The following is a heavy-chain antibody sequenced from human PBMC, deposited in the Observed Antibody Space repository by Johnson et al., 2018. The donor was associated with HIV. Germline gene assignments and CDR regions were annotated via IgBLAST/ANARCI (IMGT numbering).Heavy chain of an antibody. CDR1: GFTFSSYW. J-gene: IGHJ3*01. CDR3: AKDQWSSSWTNDAFDF. Sequence: VQLLESGGGFVQPGGSLRLSCAASGFTFSSYWMHWVRQAPGKGLVWVSRINSDGSSTSYADSVKGRFTNSRDNSKNTLYLQMNSLRAEDTAVYYCAKDQWSSSWTNDAFDFWGQGTMVTVSS. D-gene: IGHD6-13*01. V-gene: IGHV3-74*01. CDR2: INSDGSST.